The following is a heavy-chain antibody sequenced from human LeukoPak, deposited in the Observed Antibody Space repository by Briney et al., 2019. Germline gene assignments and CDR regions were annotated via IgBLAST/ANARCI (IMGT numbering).Heavy chain of an antibody. CDR1: GFTFSSYA. V-gene: IGHV3-23*01. CDR2: ISGSGGST. CDR3: AKQLLEWSSSGFDY. D-gene: IGHD3-3*01. J-gene: IGHJ4*02. Sequence: GGSLRLSCAASGFTFSSYAMSWVRQAPGKGLEWVSAISGSGGSTYYADSVKGRFTISRYNSKNTLYLQMNSLRAEDTAVYYCAKQLLEWSSSGFDYWGQGTLVTVSS.